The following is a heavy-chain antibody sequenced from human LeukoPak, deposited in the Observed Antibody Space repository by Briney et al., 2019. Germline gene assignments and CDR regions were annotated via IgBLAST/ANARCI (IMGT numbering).Heavy chain of an antibody. V-gene: IGHV1-3*03. J-gene: IGHJ4*02. CDR1: GYTFTDYA. CDR3: ARGGQQWRGGNYFDS. D-gene: IGHD6-19*01. Sequence: ASVKVSCKASGYTFTDYALHWVRQAPGQSLEWMGWITTGRGETRYSQDFQRRITLTRGKSANTVYMDLSDLTSEDTAVYYCARGGQQWRGGNYFDSWGQGTLVAVSS. CDR2: ITTGRGET.